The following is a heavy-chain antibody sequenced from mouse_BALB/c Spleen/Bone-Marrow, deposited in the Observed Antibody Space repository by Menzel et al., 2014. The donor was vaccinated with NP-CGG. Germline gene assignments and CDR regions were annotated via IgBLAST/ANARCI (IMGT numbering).Heavy chain of an antibody. J-gene: IGHJ3*01. CDR1: EFSLTSYG. CDR3: ARGGSSRAWFAY. V-gene: IGHV2-9*02. Sequence: VNLVDSGPGLVAPSQTLSITCTVSEFSLTSYGVHWVRQPPGKGLEWLGVIWAGGSTNYNSALMSRLSISKDNSKSQVFLKMNSLQTDDTAMYYCARGGSSRAWFAYWGQVTLVTVSA. D-gene: IGHD1-1*01. CDR2: IWAGGST.